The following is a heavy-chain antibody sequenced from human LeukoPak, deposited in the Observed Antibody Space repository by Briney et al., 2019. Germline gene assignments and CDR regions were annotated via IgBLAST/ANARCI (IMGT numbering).Heavy chain of an antibody. V-gene: IGHV3-23*01. J-gene: IGHJ3*02. CDR2: VSDSGDST. D-gene: IGHD3-3*01. Sequence: GGSLRLSCAASGFTFSNYAMSWVRQAPGKGLEWVSTVSDSGDSTYYADSVKGRFTISRDNSENTLYLQMNSLRAEDTAVYYCAKELTIFGVVIIRVGDAFDIWGQGTMVTVSS. CDR3: AKELTIFGVVIIRVGDAFDI. CDR1: GFTFSNYA.